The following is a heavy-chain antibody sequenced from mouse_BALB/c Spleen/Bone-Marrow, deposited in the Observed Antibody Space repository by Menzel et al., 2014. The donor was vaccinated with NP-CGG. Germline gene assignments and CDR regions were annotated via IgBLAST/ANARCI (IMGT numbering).Heavy chain of an antibody. J-gene: IGHJ3*01. Sequence: VESGGGLVKPGGSLKLPCAASGFTFSSYAMSWVRQTPEKRLEWVATISSGGSYTYYPDSVKGRFTISRDNAKNTLYLQMSSLRSEDTAMYYCARQYDYDGAWFAYWGQGTLVTVSA. CDR2: ISSGGSYT. CDR3: ARQYDYDGAWFAY. CDR1: GFTFSSYA. V-gene: IGHV5-9-3*01. D-gene: IGHD2-4*01.